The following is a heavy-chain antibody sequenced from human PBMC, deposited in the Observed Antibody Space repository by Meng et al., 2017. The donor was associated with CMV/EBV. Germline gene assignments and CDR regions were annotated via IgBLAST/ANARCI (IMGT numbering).Heavy chain of an antibody. Sequence: SVKVSCKGSGYTFTGYYMHWVRQAPGQGLEWMGRIIPILGIANYAQKFQGRVTITADKSTSTAYMELSSLRSEDTAVYYCARGIAAAGTSGWWFDPWGQGTLVTVSS. J-gene: IGHJ5*02. CDR1: GYTFTGYY. D-gene: IGHD6-13*01. CDR2: IIPILGIA. CDR3: ARGIAAAGTSGWWFDP. V-gene: IGHV1-69*02.